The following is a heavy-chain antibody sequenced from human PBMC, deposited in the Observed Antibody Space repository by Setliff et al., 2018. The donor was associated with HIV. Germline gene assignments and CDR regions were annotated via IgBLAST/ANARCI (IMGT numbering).Heavy chain of an antibody. CDR1: GYTLSKLS. D-gene: IGHD1-26*01. V-gene: IGHV1-24*01. CDR2: FDPELGET. Sequence: GASVKVSCKVSGYTLSKLSMHWVRQAPEKGLEWMGGFDPELGETLFAQKFRGRLTMTEDTSTDTAYMELTSLRADDTAIYYCEIDKRGGVGTTYYFDYWGQGTLVTVSS. CDR3: EIDKRGGVGTTYYFDY. J-gene: IGHJ4*02.